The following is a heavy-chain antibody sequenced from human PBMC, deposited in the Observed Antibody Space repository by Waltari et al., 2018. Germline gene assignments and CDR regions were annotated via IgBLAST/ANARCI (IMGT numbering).Heavy chain of an antibody. CDR3: ASGEAAAGLFDY. V-gene: IGHV1-45*02. J-gene: IGHJ4*02. CDR2: STPFNGNT. D-gene: IGHD6-13*01. CDR1: GYTFTYRS. Sequence: QMQLVQSGAEVTTTGSSVKVSCKASGYTFTYRSLPWVRQAPGQALEWMGWSTPFNGNTNYAQKFQDRVTITRDRSMSTAYMELSSLRSEDTAMYYCASGEAAAGLFDYWGQGTLVTVSS.